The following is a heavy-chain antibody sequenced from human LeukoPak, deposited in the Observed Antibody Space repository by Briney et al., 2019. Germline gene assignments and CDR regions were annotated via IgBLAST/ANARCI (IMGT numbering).Heavy chain of an antibody. D-gene: IGHD2-2*01. CDR1: GFTFSDYY. CDR2: ISTSSRYI. Sequence: GGSLRLSCAASGFTFSDYYMSWIRQAPGKGLEWVSSISTSSRYIYYKDSVRGRFTISRDDAKNSLYLEMNSLRAEDTAVYYCARADCSSSTCYLRRSWFDPWGQGTLVTVSS. CDR3: ARADCSSSTCYLRRSWFDP. V-gene: IGHV3-11*06. J-gene: IGHJ5*02.